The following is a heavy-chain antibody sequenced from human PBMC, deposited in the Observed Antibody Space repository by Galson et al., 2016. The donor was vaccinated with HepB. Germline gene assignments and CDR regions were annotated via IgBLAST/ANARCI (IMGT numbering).Heavy chain of an antibody. Sequence: SETLSLTCTVSGGSIRRTGYYWVWVRQPPGKGLEWIGNIFYSGTIYYNPYFESRVTISIDTSKDQFSLQLSSVTAADTAVYYCTSPCSPTSKLDYWGQGTLVTVSS. D-gene: IGHD2-15*01. CDR1: GGSIRRTGYY. J-gene: IGHJ4*02. V-gene: IGHV4-39*01. CDR3: TSPCSPTSKLDY. CDR2: IFYSGTI.